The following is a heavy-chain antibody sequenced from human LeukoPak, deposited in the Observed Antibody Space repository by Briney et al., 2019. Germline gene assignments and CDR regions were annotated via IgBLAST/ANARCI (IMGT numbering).Heavy chain of an antibody. CDR2: ISNDGSNE. J-gene: IGHJ6*02. Sequence: PGRSLRLSCAASGFTFTSCPMHWVRQAPGKGLEWVAAISNDGSNEYYADSVRDRFSVSRDNSNNTLYLQMYSLRGEDTAVYYCSRQDSYGLLTGYLSYGMDVWGRGTTVTVSS. CDR3: SRQDSYGLLTGYLSYGMDV. D-gene: IGHD3-9*01. V-gene: IGHV3-30*04. CDR1: GFTFTSCP.